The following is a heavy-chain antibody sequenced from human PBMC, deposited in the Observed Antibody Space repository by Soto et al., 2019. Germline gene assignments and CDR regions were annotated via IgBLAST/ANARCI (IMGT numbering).Heavy chain of an antibody. CDR3: AHRREWRSGWYDWFAP. CDR2: ISWNYEK. CDR1: GFSLSTNGVR. J-gene: IGHJ5*02. D-gene: IGHD6-19*01. V-gene: IGHV2-5*01. Sequence: GPTLVNPTQTITLTCTFSGFSLSTNGVRLGWIRQPPGMALEWLAIISWNYEKHYSPSLTDRLTITKDTSKNQVVLTMTNIDPVDTATYYCAHRREWRSGWYDWFAPWGQGMLVTVSS.